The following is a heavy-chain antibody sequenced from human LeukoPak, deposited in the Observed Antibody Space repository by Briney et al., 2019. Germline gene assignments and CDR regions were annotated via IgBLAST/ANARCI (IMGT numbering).Heavy chain of an antibody. D-gene: IGHD1-26*01. J-gene: IGHJ5*02. CDR3: VTGRYSYGWYDH. Sequence: SETLSLTCTVSGGSISSFYWSWIRQPPGKGLEWIGYMYYGGSPNYNPSLKSRVVTSLDTSKNQFSLKLNSVTTADTAVYYCVTGRYSYGWYDHWGQGILVTVSS. CDR2: MYYGGSP. CDR1: GGSISSFY. V-gene: IGHV4-59*13.